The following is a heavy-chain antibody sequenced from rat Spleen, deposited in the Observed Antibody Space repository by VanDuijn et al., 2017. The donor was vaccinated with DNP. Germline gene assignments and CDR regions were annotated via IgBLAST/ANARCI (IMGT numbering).Heavy chain of an antibody. CDR3: AVTYYGYNYAYAMDA. J-gene: IGHJ4*01. D-gene: IGHD1-9*01. CDR1: GFSLTSYG. CDR2: IWSGGST. V-gene: IGHV2S8*01. Sequence: QVQLKESGPGLVQPSRTLSLTCTVSGFSLTSYGVSWVRQPPGKGLEWIAAIWSGGSTDYNSALKSRLSISRDTSKSQVFLKMNSVQTEDTAMYFCAVTYYGYNYAYAMDAWGQGTSVTVSS.